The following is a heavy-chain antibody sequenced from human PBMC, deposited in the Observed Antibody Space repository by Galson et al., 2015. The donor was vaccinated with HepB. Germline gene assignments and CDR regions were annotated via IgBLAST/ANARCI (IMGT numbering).Heavy chain of an antibody. V-gene: IGHV3-30*18. CDR3: AKDPFYGSGSYGYYGMDV. J-gene: IGHJ6*02. D-gene: IGHD3-10*01. CDR1: GFTFSGYG. CDR2: ISYDGSNK. Sequence: SLRLSCAASGFTFSGYGMHWVRQAPGKGLEWVVVISYDGSNKYYADSVQGRFTISRDNSKNTLYLQMSSLRAEDTAVYYCAKDPFYGSGSYGYYGMDVWGQGTTVTVSS.